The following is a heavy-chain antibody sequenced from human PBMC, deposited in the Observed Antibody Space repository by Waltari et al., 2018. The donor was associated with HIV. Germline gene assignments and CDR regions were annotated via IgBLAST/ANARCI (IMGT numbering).Heavy chain of an antibody. D-gene: IGHD5-18*01. CDR1: GYSFTSYW. Sequence: EVQLVQSGAEVKKPGESLKISCKGSGYSFTSYWIGWVRQMPGKGLEWMGVVYPSDSDTRYSPSFQGQVTISADKSISTAYLQWSSLKASDTAMYYCASHHARAWIQPIDAFDIWGQGTMVTVSS. V-gene: IGHV5-51*03. J-gene: IGHJ3*02. CDR3: ASHHARAWIQPIDAFDI. CDR2: VYPSDSDT.